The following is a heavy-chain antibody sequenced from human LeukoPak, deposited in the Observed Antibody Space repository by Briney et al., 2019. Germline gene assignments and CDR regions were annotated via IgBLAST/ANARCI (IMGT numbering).Heavy chain of an antibody. J-gene: IGHJ6*02. V-gene: IGHV3-7*01. CDR3: ARVDYYDTHYGMDV. D-gene: IGHD3-22*01. CDR2: IKQDGREK. Sequence: HPGGSLRLSCAASGFTFSSYWMSWVRQAPGKGLEWVANIKQDGREKYYVDSVKGRFTISRDNAKNSLYLQMNSLRAEDTAVYYCARVDYYDTHYGMDVWGQGTTVTVSS. CDR1: GFTFSSYW.